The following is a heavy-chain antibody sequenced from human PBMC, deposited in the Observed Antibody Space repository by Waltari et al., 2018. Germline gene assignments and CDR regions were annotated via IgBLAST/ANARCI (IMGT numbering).Heavy chain of an antibody. CDR2: IIPILGIA. CDR3: ARVRVVVIARYAFDI. J-gene: IGHJ3*02. V-gene: IGHV1-69*04. D-gene: IGHD2-21*01. Sequence: QVQLVQSGAEVKKPGSSVKVPCKASGGTFSSYAISWVRQAPGQGLEWMGGIIPILGIANYAQKFQGRVTITADESTSTAYMELSSLRSEDTAVYYCARVRVVVIARYAFDIWGQGTMVTVSS. CDR1: GGTFSSYA.